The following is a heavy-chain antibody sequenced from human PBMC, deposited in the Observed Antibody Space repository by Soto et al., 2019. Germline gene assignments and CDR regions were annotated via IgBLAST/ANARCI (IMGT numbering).Heavy chain of an antibody. CDR1: GGTISRSSYY. CDR3: ASSYGDYVSY. D-gene: IGHD4-17*01. V-gene: IGHV4-39*01. J-gene: IGHJ4*02. Sequence: QLQLQESGPGLVKTSETQSLTCTVAGGTISRSSYYWGWIRQPSGKGLEWIGSIYYSGSTYYNPSLKSRVTISVDTSKNQFSLKLSSVTAADTAVYYCASSYGDYVSYWGQGTLVTVSS. CDR2: IYYSGST.